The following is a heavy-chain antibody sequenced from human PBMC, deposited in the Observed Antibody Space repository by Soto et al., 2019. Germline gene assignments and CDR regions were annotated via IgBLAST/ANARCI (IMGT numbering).Heavy chain of an antibody. CDR3: ARRGNHSSGWYWSFAY. CDR1: GGTFSSYA. Sequence: QVQLVQSGAEVTKPGSSVKVSCKASGGTFSSYAISWVRQAPGQGLEWMGGIIPIFGTANYAQKFQGSVTITADESTSTAYIELSSLRSEDTAVYYCARRGNHSSGWYWSFAYWGQGTLVTVS. D-gene: IGHD6-19*01. J-gene: IGHJ4*02. V-gene: IGHV1-69*01. CDR2: IIPIFGTA.